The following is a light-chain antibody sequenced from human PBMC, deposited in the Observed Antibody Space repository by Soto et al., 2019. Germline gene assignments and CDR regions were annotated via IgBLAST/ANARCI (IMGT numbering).Light chain of an antibody. CDR1: SSNIGSNT. CDR2: GNN. Sequence: QPVLTQPPSASGTPGQRVTISCSGSSSNIGSNTVNWYQQRPGTAPKLLIYGNNQRPSGVPDRFSGSKSDTSASLAISGLHSEDEADYFCAAWDDSLNSYVFGTGTKLTVL. CDR3: AAWDDSLNSYV. V-gene: IGLV1-44*01. J-gene: IGLJ1*01.